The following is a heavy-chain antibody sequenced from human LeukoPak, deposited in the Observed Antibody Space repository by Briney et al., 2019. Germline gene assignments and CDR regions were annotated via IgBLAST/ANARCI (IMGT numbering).Heavy chain of an antibody. Sequence: ASVKVSCKASGYTFTSYGFSWVRQAPGQGLEWMGWISAYNGNTRYAQNLQGRVTMTTDSSSSTTYMELRSLRSDDTAVYYCARDLGEDRKMIFFDYWGQGSLVTVSS. CDR1: GYTFTSYG. V-gene: IGHV1-18*01. CDR3: ARDLGEDRKMIFFDY. J-gene: IGHJ4*02. CDR2: ISAYNGNT. D-gene: IGHD3/OR15-3a*01.